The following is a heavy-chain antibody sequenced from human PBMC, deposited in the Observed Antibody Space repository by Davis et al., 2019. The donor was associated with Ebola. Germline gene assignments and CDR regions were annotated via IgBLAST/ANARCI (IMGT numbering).Heavy chain of an antibody. CDR2: IYHSGST. J-gene: IGHJ4*02. D-gene: IGHD6-13*01. V-gene: IGHV4-38-2*02. Sequence: SETLSLTCTVSGYSISSGYYWGWIRQPPGKGLEWIGSIYHSGSTYYNPSLKSRVTISVDTSKNQFSLKLSSVTAADTVVYYCARRAAAGRCYFDYWGQGTLVTVSS. CDR1: GYSISSGYY. CDR3: ARRAAAGRCYFDY.